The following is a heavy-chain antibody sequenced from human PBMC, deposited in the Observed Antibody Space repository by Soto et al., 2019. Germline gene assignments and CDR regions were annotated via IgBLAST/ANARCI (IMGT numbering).Heavy chain of an antibody. J-gene: IGHJ4*02. Sequence: GESLKISCKGSGYSFTSYWIGWVRQMPGKVLEWMGIIYPGDSDTRYSPSFQGQVTISADKSISTAYLQWSSLKASDTAMYYCARYGYSYGYAVDYWGQGXLVTVYS. CDR2: IYPGDSDT. V-gene: IGHV5-51*01. CDR3: ARYGYSYGYAVDY. D-gene: IGHD5-18*01. CDR1: GYSFTSYW.